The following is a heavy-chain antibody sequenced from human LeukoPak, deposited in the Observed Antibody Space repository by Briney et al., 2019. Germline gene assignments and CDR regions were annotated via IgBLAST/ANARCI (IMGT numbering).Heavy chain of an antibody. CDR1: GYTFTSYY. J-gene: IGHJ6*03. CDR3: ARDRVAAEHYYYYYMDV. V-gene: IGHV1-46*01. CDR2: INPSGGST. Sequence: ASVKVSCKASGYTFTSYYMHWVRQAPGQGLEWMGIINPSGGSTSYAQKFQGRVTMTRDTSTSTVYMELSSLRSEDTAVYYCARDRVAAEHYYYYYMDVWGKGTTVTISS. D-gene: IGHD6-13*01.